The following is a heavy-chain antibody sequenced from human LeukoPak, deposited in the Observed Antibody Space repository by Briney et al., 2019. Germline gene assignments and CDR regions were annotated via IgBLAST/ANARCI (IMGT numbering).Heavy chain of an antibody. V-gene: IGHV3-74*01. CDR3: VRGQATAWGLDY. D-gene: IGHD5-18*01. CDR1: GFAFSTNW. Sequence: GGSLRLSCAASGFAFSTNWMHWVRQAPGKGLVWVSHISTDARTITYADFVKGRFTIPRDNAKNTLYLQMNSLRAEDTALYYCVRGQATAWGLDYWGQGTLDTVPS. J-gene: IGHJ4*02. CDR2: ISTDARTI.